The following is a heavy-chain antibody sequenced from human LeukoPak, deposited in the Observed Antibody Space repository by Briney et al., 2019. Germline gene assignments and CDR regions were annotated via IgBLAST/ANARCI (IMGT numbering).Heavy chain of an antibody. Sequence: GGSLRLSCAASGFTFDDYGMSWVRQAPGKGLEWVSAISGSGGSTYYADSVKGRFTISRDNSKNTLYLQMNSLRAEDTAVYYCAKDWITMIVVVNTIAFDIWGQGTMVTVSS. CDR3: AKDWITMIVVVNTIAFDI. CDR2: ISGSGGST. CDR1: GFTFDDYG. J-gene: IGHJ3*02. D-gene: IGHD3-22*01. V-gene: IGHV3-23*01.